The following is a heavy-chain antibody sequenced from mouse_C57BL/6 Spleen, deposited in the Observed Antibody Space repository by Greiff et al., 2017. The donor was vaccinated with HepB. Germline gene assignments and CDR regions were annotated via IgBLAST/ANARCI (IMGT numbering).Heavy chain of an antibody. D-gene: IGHD1-1*01. CDR3: ARSEESYGSRPYCDY. V-gene: IGHV3-8*01. J-gene: IGHJ2*01. CDR1: GYSITSDY. CDR2: ISYSGST. Sequence: EVQRVESGPGLAKPSQTLSLTCSVTGYSITSDYWNWIRKFPGNKLEYMGYISYSGSTYSNPSLKSQISITRDTSKNQYYLQLNSVTTEETATYYGARSEESYGSRPYCDYWGQGTTLTVSS.